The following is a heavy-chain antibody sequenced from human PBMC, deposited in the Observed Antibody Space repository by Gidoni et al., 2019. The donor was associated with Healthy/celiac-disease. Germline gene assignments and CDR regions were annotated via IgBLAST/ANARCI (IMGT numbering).Heavy chain of an antibody. CDR1: GGTISSSSYY. J-gene: IGHJ2*01. V-gene: IGHV4-39*01. Sequence: TLSLTCTVSGGTISSSSYYWGWIRQPPGKGLEWIGSIYYSGSTYYNPSLKSLVTISVDTSKNQFSLKLSSVTAADTAVYYCAGPRLQSPNAYWYFDLWGRGTLVTVSS. CDR2: IYYSGST. CDR3: AGPRLQSPNAYWYFDL. D-gene: IGHD4-4*01.